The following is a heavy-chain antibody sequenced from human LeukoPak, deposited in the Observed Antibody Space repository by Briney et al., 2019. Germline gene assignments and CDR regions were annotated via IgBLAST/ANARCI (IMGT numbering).Heavy chain of an antibody. J-gene: IGHJ4*02. CDR1: GFTFSDYY. V-gene: IGHV3-11*01. CDR3: ARERLRVVITTTPLDY. Sequence: TGGSLRLSCAASGFTFSDYYMSWIRQAPGKGLEWVSYISSSGSTIYYADSVKGRFTISRDNAKNSLYLQMNSLRAEDTAVYYCARERLRVVITTTPLDYWGQGTLVTVSS. D-gene: IGHD3-22*01. CDR2: ISSSGSTI.